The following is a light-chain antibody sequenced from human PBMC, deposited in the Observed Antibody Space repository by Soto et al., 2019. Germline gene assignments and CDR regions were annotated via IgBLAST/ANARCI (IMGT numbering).Light chain of an antibody. CDR3: LLSYRGARV. CDR1: TGPVTSGHY. CDR2: DTS. J-gene: IGLJ2*01. V-gene: IGLV7-46*01. Sequence: QTVVTQEPSLTVSPGGTVTLTCGSSTGPVTSGHYPYWFQQNPGQAPKTLIYDTSNKHSWTPARFSGSLLGGKAALSLSGAQPEDEAEYYCLLSYRGARVFGGGTQLTVL.